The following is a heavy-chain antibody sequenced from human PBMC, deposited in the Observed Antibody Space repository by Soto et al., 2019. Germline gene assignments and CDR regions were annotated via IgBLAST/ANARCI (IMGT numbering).Heavy chain of an antibody. V-gene: IGHV1-69*01. J-gene: IGHJ6*02. D-gene: IGHD5-18*01. Sequence: QVQLVQSGAEVKKPGSSVKVSCKASGGTSSSYAISWVRQAPGQGLEWMGGIIPIFGTANYAQKFQGRVTITADESTSTAYMELSSLRSEDTAVYYCARIGYSYGRYYYYYGMDVWGQGTTVTVSS. CDR2: IIPIFGTA. CDR1: GGTSSSYA. CDR3: ARIGYSYGRYYYYYGMDV.